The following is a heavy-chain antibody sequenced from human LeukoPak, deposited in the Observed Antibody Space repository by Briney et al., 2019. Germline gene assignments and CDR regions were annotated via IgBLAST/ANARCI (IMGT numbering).Heavy chain of an antibody. CDR3: AKRSNFWTGYLDY. Sequence: GGSLRLSCTALKFTFSNYAMRSVRQAPGKGLEWVSVISGSGGSTYYADSVKGRFTISRDNSKDTLFLQMNSLRTEDTAVYYCAKRSNFWTGYLDYWGRGALVTVSS. J-gene: IGHJ4*02. CDR1: KFTFSNYA. CDR2: ISGSGGST. V-gene: IGHV3-23*01. D-gene: IGHD3/OR15-3a*01.